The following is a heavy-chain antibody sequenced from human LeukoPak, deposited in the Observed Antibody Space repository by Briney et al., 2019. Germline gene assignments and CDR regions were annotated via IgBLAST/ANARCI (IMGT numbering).Heavy chain of an antibody. Sequence: GRSLRLSCAASGFTFSSYAMHWVRQAPGKGLELVAVISYDGSNKYYADSVKGRFTISRDNSKNTLYLQMNSLRAEDTAVYYCAGLWFGERLDDAFDIWGQGTMVTVSS. J-gene: IGHJ3*02. D-gene: IGHD3-10*01. CDR2: ISYDGSNK. CDR3: AGLWFGERLDDAFDI. CDR1: GFTFSSYA. V-gene: IGHV3-30-3*01.